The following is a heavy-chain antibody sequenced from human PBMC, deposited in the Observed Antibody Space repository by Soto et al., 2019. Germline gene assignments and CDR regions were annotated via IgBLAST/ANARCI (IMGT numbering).Heavy chain of an antibody. D-gene: IGHD6-19*01. V-gene: IGHV3-30*03. J-gene: IGHJ5*02. CDR1: GFTFSRHG. Sequence: QVQLVESGGGVVQPGRSLTLSCAASGFTFSRHGMHWVRQAPGRGLEWVAVFTYDGVNKYYADSVKGRFTMSRDNSKNTLSLQMNSLRVEDTYVYYCAREQGIGWYRVADPWGKGTLVTVSP. CDR3: AREQGIGWYRVADP. CDR2: FTYDGVNK.